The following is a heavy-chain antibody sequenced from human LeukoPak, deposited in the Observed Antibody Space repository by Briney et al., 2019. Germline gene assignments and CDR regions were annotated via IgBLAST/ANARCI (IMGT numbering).Heavy chain of an antibody. J-gene: IGHJ4*02. Sequence: SVKVSCKASGGTFSSYAISWVRQAPGQGLEWMGGIIPIFGTANYAQKFQGRVTITADESTSTAYMELSSLRSEDTAVHYCARDGHRSGSYPDYWGQGTLVTVSS. D-gene: IGHD1-26*01. CDR2: IIPIFGTA. CDR1: GGTFSSYA. V-gene: IGHV1-69*13. CDR3: ARDGHRSGSYPDY.